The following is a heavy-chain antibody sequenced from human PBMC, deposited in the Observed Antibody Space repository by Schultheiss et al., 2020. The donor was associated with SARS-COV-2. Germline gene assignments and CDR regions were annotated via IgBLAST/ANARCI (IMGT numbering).Heavy chain of an antibody. V-gene: IGHV3-23*01. Sequence: GGSLRLSCAASGFTFDDYAMHWVRQAPGKGLEWVSAISGSGGSTYYADSVKGRFTISRDNSKNTLYLQMSSLRAEDTAVYYCARVSSSWYEDAFDIWGQGTMVTVSS. CDR2: ISGSGGST. D-gene: IGHD6-13*01. CDR1: GFTFDDYA. J-gene: IGHJ3*02. CDR3: ARVSSSWYEDAFDI.